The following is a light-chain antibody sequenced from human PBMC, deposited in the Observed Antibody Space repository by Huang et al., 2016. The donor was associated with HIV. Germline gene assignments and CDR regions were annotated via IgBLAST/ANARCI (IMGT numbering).Light chain of an antibody. V-gene: IGKV1-9*01. Sequence: IQLTQSPSSLSASIGDRVTITCRASQGISSYLAWYQQKPGKAPTLLIDAAYTLQSGVPSRFSGSGSGTDFTLIISSLQPEDFATYYCQQLNTYPVTFGGGTKVEIK. CDR1: QGISSY. CDR2: AAY. CDR3: QQLNTYPVT. J-gene: IGKJ4*01.